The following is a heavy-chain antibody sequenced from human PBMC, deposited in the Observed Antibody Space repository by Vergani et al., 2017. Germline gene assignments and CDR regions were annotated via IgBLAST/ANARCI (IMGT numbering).Heavy chain of an antibody. CDR1: GGSITSSSYY. J-gene: IGHJ4*02. Sequence: QLHLQESGPGLVKPSETLSLTCTVSGGSITSSSYYWGWLRQPPGKGLEWIGNIYHSGGAYYNPSLKGRVTISVDTSKNQFSLEVTSVTAADTAIYFCARTESFILRYFHWALWGQGTLVTVPS. CDR3: ARTESFILRYFHWAL. CDR2: IYHSGGA. D-gene: IGHD3-9*01. V-gene: IGHV4-39*01.